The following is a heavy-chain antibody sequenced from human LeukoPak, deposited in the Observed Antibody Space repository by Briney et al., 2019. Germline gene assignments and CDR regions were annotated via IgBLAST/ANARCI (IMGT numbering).Heavy chain of an antibody. D-gene: IGHD3-3*02. Sequence: GGSLRLSCAASGFTFSDDAISWVRQAPGKGLEWVSGISDSGRATYYADSVKGRYTISRDNSKNTVSLQMNSLTAEDTAVYFCARHDSIIPYWGQGTPVTVSP. CDR3: ARHDSIIPY. J-gene: IGHJ4*02. CDR2: ISDSGRAT. CDR1: GFTFSDDA. V-gene: IGHV3-23*01.